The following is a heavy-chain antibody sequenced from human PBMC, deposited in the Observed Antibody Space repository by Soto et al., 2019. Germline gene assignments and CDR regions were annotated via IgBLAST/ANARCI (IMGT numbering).Heavy chain of an antibody. CDR3: ARLQLWLGQLEY. V-gene: IGHV3-30-3*01. J-gene: IGHJ4*02. CDR1: GFTFSSYA. D-gene: IGHD3-10*01. Sequence: QVQLVESGGGVVQPGRSLSLSCAVSGFTFSSYAMHWVRQSPGKGLEWVAVISYDGSKKYYADSVKGRFTISRDTSKSTLYLQMDSLRVEDTAVYYCARLQLWLGQLEYWGQGTLVTVSS. CDR2: ISYDGSKK.